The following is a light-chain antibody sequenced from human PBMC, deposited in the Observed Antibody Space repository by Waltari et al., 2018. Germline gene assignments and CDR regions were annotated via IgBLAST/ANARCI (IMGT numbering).Light chain of an antibody. V-gene: IGLV2-23*02. CDR1: SGDVGSHDL. J-gene: IGLJ1*01. CDR3: CSFTNSRNFDV. CDR2: EIN. Sequence: QSALTQPASVSGSPGQSITISCTGTSGDVGSHDLVSWYQQHPGKAPTLIIYEINKRPSGVSNRFSGSKSGKTASLTISGLQAEDEADYYCCSFTNSRNFDVFGTGTKVTVL.